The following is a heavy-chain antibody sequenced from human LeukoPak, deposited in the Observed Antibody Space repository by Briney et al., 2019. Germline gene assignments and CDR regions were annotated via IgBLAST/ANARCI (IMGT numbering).Heavy chain of an antibody. CDR2: IYYSGST. CDR1: GGSISTSSYY. Sequence: SETLSLTCTVSGGSISTSSYYWGWIRQPPGKGLEWIGSIYYSGSTYYNPSLKSRVTISVDTSKNQFSLKLNSVTAADTALYYCAREWIHYYDSSGYFDYWGQGTLVTVSS. CDR3: AREWIHYYDSSGYFDY. V-gene: IGHV4-39*07. J-gene: IGHJ4*02. D-gene: IGHD3-22*01.